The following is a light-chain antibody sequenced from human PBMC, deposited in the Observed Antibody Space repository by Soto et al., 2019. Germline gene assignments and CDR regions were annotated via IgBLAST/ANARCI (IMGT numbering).Light chain of an antibody. Sequence: DIQMTQSPSTLSASVGDRVTITCRASQSIRSWLAWYQQKPGKAPKLLFYKVSRLESGVPSSFIGSGSGKDFTLTISSLQPDDFATYYCQQYNSYWTFGQGTKVEIK. CDR3: QQYNSYWT. CDR1: QSIRSW. V-gene: IGKV1-5*03. J-gene: IGKJ1*01. CDR2: KVS.